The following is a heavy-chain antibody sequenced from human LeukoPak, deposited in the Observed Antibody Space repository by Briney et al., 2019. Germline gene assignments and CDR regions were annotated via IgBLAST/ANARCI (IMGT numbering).Heavy chain of an antibody. J-gene: IGHJ4*02. CDR3: ARGGGRTSSWRSFDL. CDR2: ISGYNGGT. V-gene: IGHV1-18*01. CDR1: GYDFKTYA. Sequence: ASVKVSCKCSGYDFKTYAFRWVRQAPAQGLAWMGWISGYNGGTGFAPNFQGRLHLTTDTSTSTAYMELRSLSVDDRAVYYWARGGGRTSSWRSFDLWGQGTLVIVS. D-gene: IGHD6-13*01.